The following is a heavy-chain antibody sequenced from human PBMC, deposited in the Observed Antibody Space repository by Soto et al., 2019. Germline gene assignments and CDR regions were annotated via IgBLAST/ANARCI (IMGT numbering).Heavy chain of an antibody. CDR3: AKDAVAGTLWYFEY. J-gene: IGHJ4*02. D-gene: IGHD6-19*01. Sequence: EGSLRLSWAPSACTFPQYNMSQSSPAPGKGLAWVSSISSPTNYIYCADSVKGRFTISRDNSKNTLYLQMHSLRAEDTAVYYCAKDAVAGTLWYFEYWGQGTLGTVA. V-gene: IGHV3-21*04. CDR1: ACTFPQYN. CDR2: ISSPTNYI.